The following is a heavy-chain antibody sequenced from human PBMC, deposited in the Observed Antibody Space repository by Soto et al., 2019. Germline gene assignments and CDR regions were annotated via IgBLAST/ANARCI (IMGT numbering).Heavy chain of an antibody. CDR3: ARGPGPDYFDY. Sequence: PSETLSSTFTVSGGSIRSYYWSWIRQPPGKVLEWIGYIYYSGNTNYNPSLKSRVTISVDKSKNQFSMKLSSVTAADTAVYYCARGPGPDYFDYWGQGTMVTVSS. CDR1: GGSIRSYY. CDR2: IYYSGNT. V-gene: IGHV4-59*01. D-gene: IGHD7-27*01. J-gene: IGHJ4*02.